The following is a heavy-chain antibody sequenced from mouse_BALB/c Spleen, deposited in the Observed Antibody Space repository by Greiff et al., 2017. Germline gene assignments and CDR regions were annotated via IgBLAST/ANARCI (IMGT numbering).Heavy chain of an antibody. CDR1: GFTFSDYY. Sequence: EVHLVESGGGLVKPGGSLKLSCAASGFTFSDYYMYWVRQTPEKRLEWVATISDGGSYTYYPDSVKGRFTISRDNAKNNLYLQMSSLKSEDTAMYYCARGAGYDDYFDYWGQGTTLTVSS. CDR2: ISDGGSYT. J-gene: IGHJ2*01. CDR3: ARGAGYDDYFDY. D-gene: IGHD2-2*01. V-gene: IGHV5-4*02.